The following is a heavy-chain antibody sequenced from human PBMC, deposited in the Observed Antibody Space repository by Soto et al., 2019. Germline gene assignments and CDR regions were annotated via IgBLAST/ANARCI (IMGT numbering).Heavy chain of an antibody. J-gene: IGHJ5*02. V-gene: IGHV1-2*02. D-gene: IGHD2-2*01. CDR1: GYTFTGYY. CDR3: ARVILDIVLVPAAMEP. CDR2: INPNSGGT. Sequence: ASVKVSCKASGYTFTGYYMHWVRQAPGQGLEWMGWINPNSGGTNYAQKFQGRVTMTRDTSISTAYMELSRLRSDDTAVYYCARVILDIVLVPAAMEPWGQGNLVT.